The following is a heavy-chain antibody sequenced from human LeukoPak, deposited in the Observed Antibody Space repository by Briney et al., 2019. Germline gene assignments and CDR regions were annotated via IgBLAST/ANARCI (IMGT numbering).Heavy chain of an antibody. CDR2: IWFDGSNK. CDR1: GFTFSSYV. D-gene: IGHD3-22*01. V-gene: IGHV3-33*01. J-gene: IGHJ4*02. Sequence: GGSLRLSCAASGFTFSSYVMHWVRQAPGKGLEWVAVIWFDGSNKYYADSVKGRFTISRDNSKNTLYLQMNSLRAEDTAVYYCARVPDSRYYFDYWGQGTLVTVSS. CDR3: ARVPDSRYYFDY.